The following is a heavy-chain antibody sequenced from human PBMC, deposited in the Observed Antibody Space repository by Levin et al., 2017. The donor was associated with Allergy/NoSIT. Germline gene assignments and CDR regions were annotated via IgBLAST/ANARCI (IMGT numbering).Heavy chain of an antibody. J-gene: IGHJ4*02. V-gene: IGHV3-33*01. Sequence: PGGSLRLSCAASGFTFSSYGMHWVRQAPGKGLEWVAVIWYDGSNKYYADSVKGRFTISRDNSKNTLYLQMNSLRAEDTAVYYCARGEYGDYPTYYFDYWGQGTLVTVSS. CDR1: GFTFSSYG. D-gene: IGHD4-17*01. CDR2: IWYDGSNK. CDR3: ARGEYGDYPTYYFDY.